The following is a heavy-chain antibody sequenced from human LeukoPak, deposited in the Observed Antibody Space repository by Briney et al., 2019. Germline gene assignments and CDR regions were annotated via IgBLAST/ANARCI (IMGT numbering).Heavy chain of an antibody. J-gene: IGHJ4*02. CDR1: GGSISSSSYY. Sequence: PSETLSLTCTVSGGSISSSSYYWGWIRQPPGKGLEWIGSIYYSGSTYYNPSLKSRVTISVDTSKNQFSLKLSSVTAADTAVYYCARENGLWLGGVDYWGQGTLVTVSS. D-gene: IGHD2-8*01. V-gene: IGHV4-39*07. CDR3: ARENGLWLGGVDY. CDR2: IYYSGST.